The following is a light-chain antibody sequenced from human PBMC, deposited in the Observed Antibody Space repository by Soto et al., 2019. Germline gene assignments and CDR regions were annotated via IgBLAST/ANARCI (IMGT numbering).Light chain of an antibody. J-gene: IGKJ1*01. CDR2: GAS. CDR3: QQYGSSGT. V-gene: IGKV3-20*01. Sequence: IVMTQSPGTLSLSPGERATPSCLASQSVSNNYLAWYQQKPGQDPRLLIYGASNRATGIPDRFSGSGSGTDFTLTISRLEPEDFAVYYCQQYGSSGTFGQGTKVDIK. CDR1: QSVSNNY.